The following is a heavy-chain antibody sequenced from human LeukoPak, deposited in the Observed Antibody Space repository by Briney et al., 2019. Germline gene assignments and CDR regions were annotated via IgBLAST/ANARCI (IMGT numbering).Heavy chain of an antibody. CDR2: INHSGST. CDR1: GGSFSGYY. V-gene: IGHV4-34*01. Sequence: SETLSLTCAVYGGSFSGYYWSWIRQPPGKGLEWIGEINHSGSTNYNPPLKSRVTISVDTSKNQFSLKLSSVTAADTAVYYCARGKPRYYDSSGYLFDYWGQGTLVTVSS. J-gene: IGHJ4*02. CDR3: ARGKPRYYDSSGYLFDY. D-gene: IGHD3-22*01.